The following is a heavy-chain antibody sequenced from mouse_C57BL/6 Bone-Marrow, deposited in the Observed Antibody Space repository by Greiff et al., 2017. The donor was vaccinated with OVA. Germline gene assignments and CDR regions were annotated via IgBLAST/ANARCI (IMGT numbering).Heavy chain of an antibody. Sequence: EVQRVESGAELVRPGASVKLSCTASGFNIKDDYMHWVKQRPEQGLEWIGWIDPENGDTEYASKFQGKATITADTSSNTAYLQLSSLTSEDTAVYYCTTSYDLGYAMDYWGQGTSVTVSS. D-gene: IGHD2-4*01. CDR3: TTSYDLGYAMDY. J-gene: IGHJ4*01. CDR1: GFNIKDDY. CDR2: IDPENGDT. V-gene: IGHV14-4*01.